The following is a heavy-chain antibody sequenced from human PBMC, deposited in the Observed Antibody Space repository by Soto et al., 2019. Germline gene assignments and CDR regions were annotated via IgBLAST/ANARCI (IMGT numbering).Heavy chain of an antibody. Sequence: SETLYLTCTVSGGSVSSGSYYWSWIRQPPGKGLEWIGYIYYSGSANYNPSLKSRVTISVDTSKNQFSLKLSSVTAADTAVYYCARVVEEYSSSSKYFDYWGQGTLVTVSS. D-gene: IGHD6-6*01. V-gene: IGHV4-61*01. CDR3: ARVVEEYSSSSKYFDY. CDR1: GGSVSSGSYY. CDR2: IYYSGSA. J-gene: IGHJ4*02.